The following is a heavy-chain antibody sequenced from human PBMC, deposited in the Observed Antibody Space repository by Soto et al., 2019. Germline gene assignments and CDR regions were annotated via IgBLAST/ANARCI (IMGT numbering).Heavy chain of an antibody. D-gene: IGHD4-17*01. J-gene: IGHJ4*02. CDR2: ISGSGGST. Sequence: GGSLRLSCAASGFTFSSYAMSWVRQAPGKGLEWVSAISGSGGSTYYADSVKGRFTISRDNSKNTLYLQMNSLRAEDTAVYYCAKLPTTVTTLGYYFDYWGQGTLVTVSS. CDR3: AKLPTTVTTLGYYFDY. CDR1: GFTFSSYA. V-gene: IGHV3-23*01.